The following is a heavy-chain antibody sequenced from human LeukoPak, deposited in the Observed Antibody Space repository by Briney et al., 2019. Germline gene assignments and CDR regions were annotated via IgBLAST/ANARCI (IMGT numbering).Heavy chain of an antibody. V-gene: IGHV1-69*13. CDR1: GGTFSSYA. J-gene: IGHJ4*02. CDR2: IIPIFGTA. D-gene: IGHD6-13*01. Sequence: SVKVSCKASGGTFSSYAISWVRQAPGQGLEWMGGIIPIFGTANYAQKFQGRVTITADESTSTAYMELSSLRSEDTAVYYCARDLGCSSSWYVFDYWGQGTLVTVSS. CDR3: ARDLGCSSSWYVFDY.